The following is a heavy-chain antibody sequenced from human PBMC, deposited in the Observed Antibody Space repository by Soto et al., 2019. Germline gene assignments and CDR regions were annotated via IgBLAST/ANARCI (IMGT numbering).Heavy chain of an antibody. CDR1: GFTFDDYA. CDR3: AKDRAHYYYYMDV. V-gene: IGHV3-9*01. Sequence: GGSLRLSCAASGFTFDDYAMHWFRQAPGKGLEWVSGISWNSGSIGYADSVKGRFTISRDNAKNSLYLQMNSLRAEDTALYYYAKDRAHYYYYMDVWGKGTTVTVSS. CDR2: ISWNSGSI. J-gene: IGHJ6*03.